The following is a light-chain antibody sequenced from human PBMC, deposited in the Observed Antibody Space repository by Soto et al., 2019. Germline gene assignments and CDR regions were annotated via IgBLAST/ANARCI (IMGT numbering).Light chain of an antibody. CDR2: GAS. CDR3: QQYHKWPPYA. V-gene: IGKV3-15*01. CDR1: QSVDIS. Sequence: VMTQSAATLSVSPGERATLSCRASQSVDISLAWYQQKPGQTPRLLIYGASTRATGSPARSSGSGSGTECTLTISSLQSEDFAVYYCQQYHKWPPYAFGQGTKVDIK. J-gene: IGKJ2*01.